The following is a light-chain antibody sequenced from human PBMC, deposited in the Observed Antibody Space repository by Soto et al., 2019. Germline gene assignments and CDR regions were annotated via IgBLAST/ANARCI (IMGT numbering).Light chain of an antibody. V-gene: IGKV3-20*01. CDR3: QQYGSSPYT. J-gene: IGKJ2*01. CDR2: GAS. Sequence: EIVLTQSPGTLSLSPGERATLSCRASQSVSSSYLAWYQQKPGQAPSLLIYGASSRATGIPDRFSGSGSGTDFTLTISRLEPEYFAVYYCQQYGSSPYTFGQGTKLEIK. CDR1: QSVSSSY.